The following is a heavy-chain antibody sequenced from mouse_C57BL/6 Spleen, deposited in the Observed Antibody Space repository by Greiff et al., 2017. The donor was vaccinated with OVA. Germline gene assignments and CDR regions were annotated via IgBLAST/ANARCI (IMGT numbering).Heavy chain of an antibody. CDR3: AREDDGYYVYFDV. CDR1: GFTFSDYY. Sequence: EVNLVESEGGLVQPGSSMKLSCTASGFTFSDYYMAWVRQVPEKGLEWVANINYDGSSTYYLDSLKSRFIISRDNAKNILYLQMSSLKSEDTATYYCAREDDGYYVYFDVWGTGTTVTVSS. CDR2: INYDGSST. V-gene: IGHV5-16*01. D-gene: IGHD2-3*01. J-gene: IGHJ1*03.